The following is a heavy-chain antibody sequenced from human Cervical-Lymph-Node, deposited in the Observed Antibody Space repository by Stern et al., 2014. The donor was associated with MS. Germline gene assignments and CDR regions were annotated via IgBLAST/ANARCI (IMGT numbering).Heavy chain of an antibody. CDR3: ARDYGDYAFDY. Sequence: EVQLVESGAEVKKPGESLKISCKGSGYSFTANWIAWVRQMHGKGMEWMGIIYPGDSDTRYSPSFQGQVTISADKSISAAYLQWSSLKASDTAMYYCARDYGDYAFDYWGQGTLVTVSS. CDR2: IYPGDSDT. V-gene: IGHV5-51*01. D-gene: IGHD4-17*01. CDR1: GYSFTANW. J-gene: IGHJ4*02.